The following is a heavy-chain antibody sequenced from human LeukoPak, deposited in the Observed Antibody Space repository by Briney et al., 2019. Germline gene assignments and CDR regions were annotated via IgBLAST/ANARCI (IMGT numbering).Heavy chain of an antibody. D-gene: IGHD6-13*01. CDR2: IYYSGST. Sequence: SETLSLTCAVSGASISGSGYYLGWTRQPPGKGMEWIGSIYYSGSTYYNPSLKSRVTISVDTSKNQFSLKLSSVTAADTAVYYCARGRYSSSWSAAGPVFDYWGQGTLVTVSS. CDR1: GASISGSGYY. CDR3: ARGRYSSSWSAAGPVFDY. J-gene: IGHJ4*02. V-gene: IGHV4-39*07.